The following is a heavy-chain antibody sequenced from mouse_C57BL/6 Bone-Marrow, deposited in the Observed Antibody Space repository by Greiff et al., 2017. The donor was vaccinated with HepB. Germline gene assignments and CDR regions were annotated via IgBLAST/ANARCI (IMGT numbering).Heavy chain of an antibody. V-gene: IGHV14-4*01. CDR3: TTYYYGSSPDY. Sequence: EVKLVESGAELVRPGASVKLSCTASGFNIKDDYMHWVKQRPEQGLEWIGWIDPENGDTEYASKFQGKATITADTSSNTAYLQLSSLTSEDTAVYYCTTYYYGSSPDYWGQGTTLTVSS. CDR2: IDPENGDT. D-gene: IGHD1-1*01. CDR1: GFNIKDDY. J-gene: IGHJ2*01.